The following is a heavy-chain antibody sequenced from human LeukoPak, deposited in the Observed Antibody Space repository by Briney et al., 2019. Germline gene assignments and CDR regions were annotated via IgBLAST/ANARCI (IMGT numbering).Heavy chain of an antibody. CDR3: SRSDSSGWYRTIDY. CDR2: ITSSSSYI. J-gene: IGHJ4*02. D-gene: IGHD6-19*01. CDR1: GFTFSTSS. Sequence: GGSLRLSCAASGFTFSTSSMNWVRQAPGKGLEWVSSITSSSSYIYYADSVKGRFTISRDNAKNSLYLQMNSLRAEDTAVYYCSRSDSSGWYRTIDYWGQGTLVTVSS. V-gene: IGHV3-21*01.